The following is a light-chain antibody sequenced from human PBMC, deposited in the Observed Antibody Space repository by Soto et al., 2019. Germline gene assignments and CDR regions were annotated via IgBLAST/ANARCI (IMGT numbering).Light chain of an antibody. J-gene: IGKJ2*01. V-gene: IGKV1-5*03. Sequence: DIQMTQSPSTLSASVGDRVTITCRASQSISSWLAWYQQKPGKAPKLLIYKASSLESGAPSSFSGSGSGTVFTLTISSLQPDDFASYYHQQYNCYSTLGQGTKLEIK. CDR1: QSISSW. CDR3: QQYNCYST. CDR2: KAS.